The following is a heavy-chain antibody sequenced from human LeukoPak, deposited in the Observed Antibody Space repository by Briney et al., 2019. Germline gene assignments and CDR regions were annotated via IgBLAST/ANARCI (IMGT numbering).Heavy chain of an antibody. J-gene: IGHJ4*02. CDR3: ARRPYDILTGYYYFDY. Sequence: GGSLRLTCAASAFTFSSYWMSWVRQAPGKGLEWVAKIKQDGSEKYYVDSVKGRFTISRDNAKNSLYLQMNSLRAEDTAVYYCARRPYDILTGYYYFDYWGQGTLVTVSS. V-gene: IGHV3-7*01. CDR2: IKQDGSEK. CDR1: AFTFSSYW. D-gene: IGHD3-9*01.